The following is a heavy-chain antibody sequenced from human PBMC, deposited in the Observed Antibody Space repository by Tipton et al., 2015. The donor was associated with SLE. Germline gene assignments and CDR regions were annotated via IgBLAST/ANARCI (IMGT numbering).Heavy chain of an antibody. Sequence: SLRLSCAASGFTFSDHYMDWVRQAPGKGLEWVGRTGNKANSYTTEYAASVKGRFTISRDDSKNSLYLQMNSLKTEDTAVYYCARGFTIFGVMDAFDIWGQGTMVTVSS. CDR3: ARGFTIFGVMDAFDI. J-gene: IGHJ3*02. D-gene: IGHD3-3*01. V-gene: IGHV3-72*01. CDR1: GFTFSDHY. CDR2: TGNKANSYTT.